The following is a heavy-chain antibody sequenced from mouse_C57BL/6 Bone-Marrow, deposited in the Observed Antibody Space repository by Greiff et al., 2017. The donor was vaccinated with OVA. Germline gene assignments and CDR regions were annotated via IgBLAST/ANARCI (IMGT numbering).Heavy chain of an antibody. D-gene: IGHD1-1*01. CDR2: ISSGSSTI. V-gene: IGHV5-17*01. CDR3: ARKAIFYEGFAC. CDR1: GFTFSDYG. J-gene: IGHJ3*01. Sequence: EVHLVESGGGLVKPGGSLKLSCAASGFTFSDYGMHWVRQAPEKGLEWVAYISSGSSTIYYADTVKGRFTISRDNAKNTLFLQMTSLRSEDTAMYYCARKAIFYEGFACWGQGTLVTVSA.